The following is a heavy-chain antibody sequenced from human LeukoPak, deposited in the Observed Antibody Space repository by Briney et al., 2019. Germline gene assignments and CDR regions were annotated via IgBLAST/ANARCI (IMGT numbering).Heavy chain of an antibody. Sequence: SETLSLTCTVSGGSISSYYWSWIRQPPGKGLEWIGYIYYGGSTNYNPSLKSRVTISVDTSKNQFSLKLSSVTAADTAVYYCARGDLYCSGGSCYYGYFDYWGQGTLVTVSS. V-gene: IGHV4-59*01. D-gene: IGHD2-15*01. CDR2: IYYGGST. CDR1: GGSISSYY. CDR3: ARGDLYCSGGSCYYGYFDY. J-gene: IGHJ4*02.